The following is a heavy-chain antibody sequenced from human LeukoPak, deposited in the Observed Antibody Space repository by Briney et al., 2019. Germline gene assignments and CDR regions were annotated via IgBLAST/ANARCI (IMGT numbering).Heavy chain of an antibody. CDR1: GFTFSSYW. CDR2: VKSDGSST. D-gene: IGHD2-15*01. Sequence: GGSLRLSCAASGFTFSSYWMHWVRRAPGKGLVWVSRVKSDGSSTNYADSVKGRFTISRDNAKNTLYLQMNSLRAEDTAVYYCARGYIENYTYTFGSWGQGTLVTVSS. CDR3: ARGYIENYTYTFGS. V-gene: IGHV3-74*01. J-gene: IGHJ4*02.